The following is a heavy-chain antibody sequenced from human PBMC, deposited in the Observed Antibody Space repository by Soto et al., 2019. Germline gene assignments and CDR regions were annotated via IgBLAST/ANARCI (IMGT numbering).Heavy chain of an antibody. CDR3: ARARIRGGYYYGMDV. CDR1: GFTFSRYE. J-gene: IGHJ6*02. V-gene: IGHV3-48*03. CDR2: MSESGSTM. Sequence: VGSLRLSCVASGFTFSRYEMNWVRQAPGKGLEWLSYMSESGSTMYYADSVKGRLTISRDNAKNLLYLHMKSLRAEDTAVYYCARARIRGGYYYGMDVWGQGTTVTVSS.